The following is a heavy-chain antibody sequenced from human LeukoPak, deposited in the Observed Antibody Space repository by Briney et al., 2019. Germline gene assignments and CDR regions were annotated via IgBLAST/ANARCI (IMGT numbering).Heavy chain of an antibody. CDR3: ARLQYCGGDCYTFDY. CDR1: GYSFTSYW. J-gene: IGHJ4*02. V-gene: IGHV5-10-1*01. Sequence: GESLKISCKGSGYSFTSYWISWVRQMPGKGLEWMGRIDPSDSYTNYSPSFQGHVTISADKSISTAYLQWSSLKASDTAMYYCARLQYCGGDCYTFDYWGQGTLVTVSS. CDR2: IDPSDSYT. D-gene: IGHD2-21*02.